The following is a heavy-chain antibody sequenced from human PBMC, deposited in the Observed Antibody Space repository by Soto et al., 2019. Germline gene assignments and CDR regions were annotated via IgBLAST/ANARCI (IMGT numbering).Heavy chain of an antibody. D-gene: IGHD3-3*01. J-gene: IGHJ3*02. V-gene: IGHV4-61*01. CDR3: ATLHYDFWSGLDAFDI. CDR2: IYYSGST. CDR1: GGSVSSGSYY. Sequence: SETLSLTCTVSGGSVSSGSYYWSWIRQPPGKGLEWIGYIYYSGSTNYNPSLKSRVTISVDTSKNQFSLKLSSVTAADTAVYYCATLHYDFWSGLDAFDIWGQGTMVTVSS.